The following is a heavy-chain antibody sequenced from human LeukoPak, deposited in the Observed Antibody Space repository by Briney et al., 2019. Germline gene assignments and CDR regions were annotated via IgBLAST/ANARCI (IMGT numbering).Heavy chain of an antibody. J-gene: IGHJ4*02. CDR2: IYYSGST. CDR1: GYSISSGYY. D-gene: IGHD3-16*01. V-gene: IGHV4-38-2*02. CDR3: ARQGFGSSYFDY. Sequence: SETLSLTCTVSGYSISSGYYWGWIRQPPGKGLEWIGSIYYSGSTYYNPSLKSRVTISLDTSKNQFSLKLSSVTAADTAVYYCARQGFGSSYFDYWGQGTLVTVSS.